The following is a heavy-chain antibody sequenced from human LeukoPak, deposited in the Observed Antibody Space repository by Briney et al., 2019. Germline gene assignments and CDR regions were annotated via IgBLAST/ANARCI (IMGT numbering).Heavy chain of an antibody. CDR3: ARDRHGWFRDNYGMDV. CDR2: ISSSGSTI. J-gene: IGHJ6*02. D-gene: IGHD6-19*01. V-gene: IGHV3-11*01. Sequence: GGSLRLSCAASGFTFSDYYMSWIRQAPGKGLEWVSYISSSGSTIYYADSVKGRFTISRDNAKNSLYLQMNSLRAEDTAVYYCARDRHGWFRDNYGMDVWGQGTTVTVSS. CDR1: GFTFSDYY.